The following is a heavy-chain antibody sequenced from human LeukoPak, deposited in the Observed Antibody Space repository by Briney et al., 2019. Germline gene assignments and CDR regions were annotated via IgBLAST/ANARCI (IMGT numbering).Heavy chain of an antibody. CDR2: IYYSGST. Sequence: SETLSLTCAVSGGSISSGGYSWSWLRQPPGKGLEWIGYIYYSGSTYYNPSLKSRVTISVDTSKNQFSLKLSSVTAADTAVYYCARAQGWFGDLWYYYYYMDVWGKGTTVTVSS. CDR1: GGSISSGGYS. J-gene: IGHJ6*03. V-gene: IGHV4-30-4*07. D-gene: IGHD3-10*01. CDR3: ARAQGWFGDLWYYYYYMDV.